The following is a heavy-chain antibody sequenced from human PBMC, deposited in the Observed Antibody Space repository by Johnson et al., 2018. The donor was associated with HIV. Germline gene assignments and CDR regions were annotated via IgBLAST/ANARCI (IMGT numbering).Heavy chain of an antibody. V-gene: IGHV3-7*01. CDR2: IKEDGSEK. J-gene: IGHJ3*02. D-gene: IGHD3-10*02. CDR1: GFTFSNYW. Sequence: VQLVESGGGVVQPGRSLRLSCAASGFTFSNYWMSWVRQAPGKGLEWVANIKEDGSEKHYVDSVKGRFTISRDNSKNTLYLQMSSLRAEDTAVYYCAKVAVFVGDDPTGNAFDIWGQGTMVTVSS. CDR3: AKVAVFVGDDPTGNAFDI.